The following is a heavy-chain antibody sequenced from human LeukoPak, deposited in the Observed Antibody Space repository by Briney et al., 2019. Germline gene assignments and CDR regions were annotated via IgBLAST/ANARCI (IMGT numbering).Heavy chain of an antibody. CDR3: AKTRMKTTFDY. D-gene: IGHD1-1*01. CDR2: ISGSGGST. J-gene: IGHJ4*02. CDR1: GFTFSSYA. Sequence: GGSLRLSCAASGFTFSSYAMSWVRQAPEKGLEWVSAISGSGGSTYYADSVKGRFTISRDNSKNTLYLQMNSLRAEDKAVYYCAKTRMKTTFDYWGQGTLVTVSS. V-gene: IGHV3-23*01.